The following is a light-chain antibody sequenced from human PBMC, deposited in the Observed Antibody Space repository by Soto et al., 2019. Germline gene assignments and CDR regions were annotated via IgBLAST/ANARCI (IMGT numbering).Light chain of an antibody. Sequence: EIVMTQSPATLSVSPGERATLSCRASQSISSDVAWYQQKPGQAPRLLIYGASTTATGIPARFSGSGSGTELPLKISRLKSEDFAVYYCQQSSNWPPAITFGQVTRLEIK. CDR3: QQSSNWPPAIT. CDR2: GAS. V-gene: IGKV3-15*01. CDR1: QSISSD. J-gene: IGKJ5*01.